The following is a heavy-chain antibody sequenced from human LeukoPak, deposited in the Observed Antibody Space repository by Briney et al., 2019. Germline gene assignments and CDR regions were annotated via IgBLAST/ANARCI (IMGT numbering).Heavy chain of an antibody. D-gene: IGHD3-22*01. CDR2: ISGSGGST. Sequence: GGSLRLSCAASGFTFSSHGMHWVRQAPGKGLEWVSAISGSGGSTYYADSVKGRFTISRDNSKHTLFLQVNSLRAEDTAVYYCAKGGYYSDSAFDYWGQGTLVTVSS. J-gene: IGHJ4*02. CDR1: GFTFSSHG. V-gene: IGHV3-23*01. CDR3: AKGGYYSDSAFDY.